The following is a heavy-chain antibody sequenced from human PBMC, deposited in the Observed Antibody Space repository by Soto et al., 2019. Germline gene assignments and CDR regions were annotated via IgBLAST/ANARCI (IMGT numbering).Heavy chain of an antibody. Sequence: GGFLRLSCAASGFTFSSYWMSWVRQAPGKGLAWVADIKQDGTEKYYVDSVKGRFTISRDNAKNSLYLQMNSLRAEDTAVYYCARDKYYDFWIGYSNYYFDYWGQGALVTVSS. CDR1: GFTFSSYW. CDR3: ARDKYYDFWIGYSNYYFDY. V-gene: IGHV3-7*03. J-gene: IGHJ4*02. D-gene: IGHD3-3*01. CDR2: IKQDGTEK.